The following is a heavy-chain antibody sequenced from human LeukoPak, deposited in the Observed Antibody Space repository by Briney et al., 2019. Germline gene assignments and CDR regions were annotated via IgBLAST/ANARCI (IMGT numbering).Heavy chain of an antibody. CDR2: IYYSGST. J-gene: IGHJ4*02. D-gene: IGHD3-10*01. V-gene: IGHV4-30-4*08. Sequence: PSETLSLTCTVSGGSISSGDYYWSWIRQPPGKGLEWIGYIYYSGSTYYNPSLKSRVTISVDTSKNQFSLKLSSVTAADTAVYYCARAGTMVRGVIEDWGQGTLVTASS. CDR3: ARAGTMVRGVIED. CDR1: GGSISSGDYY.